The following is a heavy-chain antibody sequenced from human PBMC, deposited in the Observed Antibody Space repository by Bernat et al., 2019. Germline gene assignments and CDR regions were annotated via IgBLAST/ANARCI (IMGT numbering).Heavy chain of an antibody. CDR1: GFTFSSYA. J-gene: IGHJ4*02. CDR3: AKCPIRPTEFDY. Sequence: EVQLLESGGGLVQPGGSLRPSCAASGFTFSSYAMSWVHQAPGKGLEWVSAISGSGGSTYYADSVKGRFTISRDNSKNTLYLQMNSLRAEDTAVYYCAKCPIRPTEFDYWGQGTLVTVSS. V-gene: IGHV3-23*01. CDR2: ISGSGGST.